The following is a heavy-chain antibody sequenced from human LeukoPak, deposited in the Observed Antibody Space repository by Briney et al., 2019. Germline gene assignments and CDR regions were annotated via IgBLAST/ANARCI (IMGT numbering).Heavy chain of an antibody. V-gene: IGHV4-59*01. D-gene: IGHD3-22*01. CDR1: GGSITNYY. CDR2: SYYNGNT. J-gene: IGHJ4*02. CDR3: TRPSLGDITMIVVDLRN. Sequence: SETLSLTCTVSGGSITNYYWSWIRQPPGKGLEWIGFSYYNGNTNYNPSLKSRVTISVDMSKNQFSLSLRSVTAADTAVYYCTRPSLGDITMIVVDLRNWGQGTLVTVSS.